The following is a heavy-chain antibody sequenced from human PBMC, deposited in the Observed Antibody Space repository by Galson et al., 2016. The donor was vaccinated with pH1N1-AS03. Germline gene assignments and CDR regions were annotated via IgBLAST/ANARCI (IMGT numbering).Heavy chain of an antibody. D-gene: IGHD2/OR15-2a*01. J-gene: IGHJ4*02. CDR1: AGTSATFA. CDR3: ARDRYRDTSTDFYESAY. Sequence: SVKVSCKASAGTSATFAVSWVRQARGQGLEWMGGVIPLSGTTNYAQKFQGRVTITADDSTGTAYMELSSPRSDDTAVYYCARDRYRDTSTDFYESAYWGQGTLVTVPS. CDR2: VIPLSGTT. V-gene: IGHV1-69*13.